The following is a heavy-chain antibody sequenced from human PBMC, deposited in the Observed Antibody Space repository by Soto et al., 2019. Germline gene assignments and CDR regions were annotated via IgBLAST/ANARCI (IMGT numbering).Heavy chain of an antibody. CDR3: ARDNNNPWIVGANWFDP. CDR2: ISYDGSNK. CDR1: GFTFSSYA. D-gene: IGHD1-26*01. V-gene: IGHV3-30-3*01. Sequence: QVQLVESGGGVVQPGRSLRLSCAASGFTFSSYAMHWVRQAPGKGLEWVAVISYDGSNKYYADSVKGRFTISRDNSKNTLYLQMNSLRDEDTAVYYCARDNNNPWIVGANWFDPWGQGTLVTVSS. J-gene: IGHJ5*02.